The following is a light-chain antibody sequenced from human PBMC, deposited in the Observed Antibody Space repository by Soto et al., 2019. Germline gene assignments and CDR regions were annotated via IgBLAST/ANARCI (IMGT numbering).Light chain of an antibody. CDR2: LGS. J-gene: IGKJ1*01. CDR1: QSLLHSNGYNY. Sequence: DIVMTQSPLSLPVTPGEPASISCRSSQSLLHSNGYNYLVWYLQKPGQSPQLLIYLGSNRSSGVPDRFSGSGSATDFTLKISRVEAEDVGVYYCMQALQTPLTFGQGTKVDLK. V-gene: IGKV2-28*01. CDR3: MQALQTPLT.